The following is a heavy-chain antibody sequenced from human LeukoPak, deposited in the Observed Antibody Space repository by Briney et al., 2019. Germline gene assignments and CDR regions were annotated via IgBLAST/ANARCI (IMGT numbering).Heavy chain of an antibody. CDR3: ARHPSGRMWLQQGGWFDP. V-gene: IGHV4-30-4*07. J-gene: IGHJ5*02. CDR2: IYYSGNT. CDR1: GGSISSGGFS. D-gene: IGHD5-24*01. Sequence: PSETLSLTCAVSGGSISSGGFSWSWIRQPPGKGLEWIGYIYYSGNTYNNPSLTSRITISIDTSRDQFSLKLSSVTAADTAVYYCARHPSGRMWLQQGGWFDPWGQGTLVTVSS.